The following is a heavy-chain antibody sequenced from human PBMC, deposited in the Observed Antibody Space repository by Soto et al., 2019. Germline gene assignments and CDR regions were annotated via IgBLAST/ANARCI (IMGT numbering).Heavy chain of an antibody. V-gene: IGHV4-31*03. J-gene: IGHJ4*02. CDR1: GGSISSGGYY. D-gene: IGHD4-17*01. CDR2: IYYSGST. CDR3: ARGGHDYGDYPNFDY. Sequence: SETLSLTCTVSGGSISSGGYYWSWIRQHPGKGLEWIGYIYYSGSTYYNPSLKSRVTISVDTSKNQFSLKLSSVTAADTAVYYCARGGHDYGDYPNFDYWGQGTLVTVSS.